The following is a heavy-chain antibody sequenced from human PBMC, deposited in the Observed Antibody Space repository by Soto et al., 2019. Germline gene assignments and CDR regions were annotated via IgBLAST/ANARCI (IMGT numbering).Heavy chain of an antibody. D-gene: IGHD6-19*01. CDR2: IYYSGST. CDR3: AREHSSGWHQRSNWFDP. CDR1: GCSISSYY. Sequence: PSETLSLTCTVSGCSISSYYWSWIRQPPGKGLEWIGYIYYSGSTNYNPSLKSRVTISVDTSKNQFSLKLSSVTAADTAVYYCAREHSSGWHQRSNWFDPWGQGTLVTVSS. V-gene: IGHV4-59*12. J-gene: IGHJ5*02.